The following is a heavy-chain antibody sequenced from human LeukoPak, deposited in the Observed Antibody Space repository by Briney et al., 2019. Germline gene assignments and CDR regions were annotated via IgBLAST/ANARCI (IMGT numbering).Heavy chain of an antibody. J-gene: IGHJ3*02. CDR3: AGGLGYSYGFDAFDI. V-gene: IGHV1-69*06. CDR2: IIPIFGTA. Sequence: ASVKVSCKAFGYTFTSNYMHWVRQAPGQGLEWMGGIIPIFGTANYAQKFQGRVTITADKSTSTAYMELSSLRSEDTAVYYCAGGLGYSYGFDAFDIWGQGTMVTVS. CDR1: GYTFTSNY. D-gene: IGHD5-18*01.